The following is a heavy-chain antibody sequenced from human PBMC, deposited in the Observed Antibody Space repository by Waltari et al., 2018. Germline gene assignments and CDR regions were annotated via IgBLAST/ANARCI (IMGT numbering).Heavy chain of an antibody. V-gene: IGHV3-13*01. CDR2: IGTAGDT. CDR3: ARGGYYYDSSGYIVFDY. D-gene: IGHD3-22*01. CDR1: GFTFSSYD. J-gene: IGHJ4*02. Sequence: EVQLVESGGGLVQPGGSLRLSCAASGFTFSSYDMHWFRQATGKGLEWVSAIGTAGDTYYPGSVKGRFTISRENAKNSLYLQMNSLRAGDTAVYYCARGGYYYDSSGYIVFDYWGQGTLVTVSS.